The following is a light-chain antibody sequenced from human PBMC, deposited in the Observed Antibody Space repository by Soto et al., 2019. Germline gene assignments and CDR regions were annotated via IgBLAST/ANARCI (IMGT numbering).Light chain of an antibody. CDR3: QQYGTSPWT. J-gene: IGKJ1*01. Sequence: EIVLTQSPDTLTLSPGESATLSCRASQSVRSRYLAWFQQKPGQTPRLLMYDASTRATGIPDRFSGSGSGTDFTLTISRMEPEDCAVYYCQQYGTSPWTFGQGTKVDIK. CDR1: QSVRSRY. V-gene: IGKV3-20*01. CDR2: DAS.